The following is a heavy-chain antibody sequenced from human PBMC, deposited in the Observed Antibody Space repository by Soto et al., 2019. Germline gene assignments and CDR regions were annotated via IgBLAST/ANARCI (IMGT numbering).Heavy chain of an antibody. CDR2: IWYDGSNK. Sequence: PGGSLRLSCAASGFTFSSYGMHWVRQAPGKGLEWVAVIWYDGSNKYYADSVKGRFTISRDNSKNTLYLQMNSLRAEDTAVYYCARDRDKYSYGSYGGPWGQGTLVTVSS. D-gene: IGHD5-18*01. CDR1: GFTFSSYG. CDR3: ARDRDKYSYGSYGGP. V-gene: IGHV3-33*01. J-gene: IGHJ5*02.